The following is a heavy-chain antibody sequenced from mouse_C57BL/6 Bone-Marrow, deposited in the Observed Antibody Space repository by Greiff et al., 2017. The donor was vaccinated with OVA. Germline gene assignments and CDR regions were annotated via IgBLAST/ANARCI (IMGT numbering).Heavy chain of an antibody. Sequence: QVQLQQSGPGLVQPSQSLSITCTVSGFSLTSYGVHWVRQSPGKGLEWLGVIWSGGSTDYNAAFISRLSISKDNSKSQVFFKMNSLQADDTAIYYCARGVSFAYWGQGTLVTVSA. CDR2: IWSGGST. CDR1: GFSLTSYG. V-gene: IGHV2-2*01. CDR3: ARGVSFAY. J-gene: IGHJ3*01.